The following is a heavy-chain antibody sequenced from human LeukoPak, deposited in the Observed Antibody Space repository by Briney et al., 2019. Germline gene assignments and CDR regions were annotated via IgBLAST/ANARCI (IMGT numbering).Heavy chain of an antibody. D-gene: IGHD3-22*01. J-gene: IGHJ4*02. V-gene: IGHV4-34*01. CDR2: INHSGST. CDR1: GGSFSGYY. CDR3: ARDQYYYDSSGYGNFDY. Sequence: PSETLSLTCAVYGGSFSGYYWSWIRQPPGKGLEWIGEINHSGSTNYNPSLKSRVTISVDTSKNQFSLKLSSVTAADTAVYYCARDQYYYDSSGYGNFDYWGQGTLVTVSS.